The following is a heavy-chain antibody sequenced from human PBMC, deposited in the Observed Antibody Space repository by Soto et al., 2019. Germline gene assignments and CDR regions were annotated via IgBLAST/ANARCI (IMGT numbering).Heavy chain of an antibody. J-gene: IGHJ3*02. CDR2: FDPEDGET. Sequence: QVQLVQSGAEVKKPGASVKVSCKVSGYTLTELSMHWVRQAPGKGLEWMGGFDPEDGETIYAQKFQGRVTMTEDTSTDTAYMELSSLRSEDTAVYYCATDSPKWELLPVSHDAFDIWGQGTMVTVSS. V-gene: IGHV1-24*01. CDR1: GYTLTELS. D-gene: IGHD1-26*01. CDR3: ATDSPKWELLPVSHDAFDI.